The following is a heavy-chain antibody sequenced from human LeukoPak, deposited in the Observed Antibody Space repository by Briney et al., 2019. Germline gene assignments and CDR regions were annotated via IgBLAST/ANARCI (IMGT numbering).Heavy chain of an antibody. J-gene: IGHJ6*02. CDR1: GFIVSSSY. D-gene: IGHD5-24*01. Sequence: GGSLRLSCAASGFIVSSSYMSWVRQAPGKGLEWVSVIYSGGSTYYADSVKGRFTISRDNSKNTLYLQMKSLRAEDTAVYYCASRDKGYYYGMDVWGQGTTVTVSS. CDR3: ASRDKGYYYGMDV. CDR2: IYSGGST. V-gene: IGHV3-66*01.